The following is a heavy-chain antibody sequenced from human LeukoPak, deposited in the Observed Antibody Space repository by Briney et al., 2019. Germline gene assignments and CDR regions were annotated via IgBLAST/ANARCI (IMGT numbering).Heavy chain of an antibody. Sequence: PGGSLRLSCAASGFTFSSYAMSWVRQAPGKGLEWVSAISGSGGSAYYADSVKGRFTISRDNSKNTLYLQMDSLRAEDTAVYYCAKSLSTTVTPFDYWGQGTLVTVSS. CDR2: ISGSGGSA. CDR3: AKSLSTTVTPFDY. CDR1: GFTFSSYA. J-gene: IGHJ4*02. D-gene: IGHD4-17*01. V-gene: IGHV3-23*01.